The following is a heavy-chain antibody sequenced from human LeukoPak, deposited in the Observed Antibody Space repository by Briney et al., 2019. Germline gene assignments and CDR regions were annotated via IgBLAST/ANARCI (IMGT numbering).Heavy chain of an antibody. J-gene: IGHJ4*02. Sequence: LSLTCTVSGGSISSGDYYWSWIRQAPGKGLEWVSIIHRDGSTYYADSVKGRFTTSRDNSKNTLYIQMNSLRAEDTGVYYCARDGEHVLAHDFWGQGTLVTVSS. CDR1: GGSISSGDYY. CDR2: IHRDGST. D-gene: IGHD2-15*01. V-gene: IGHV3-66*01. CDR3: ARDGEHVLAHDF.